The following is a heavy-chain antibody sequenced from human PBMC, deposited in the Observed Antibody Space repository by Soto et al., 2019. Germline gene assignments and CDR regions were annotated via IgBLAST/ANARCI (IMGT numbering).Heavy chain of an antibody. V-gene: IGHV4-39*01. Sequence: SETLSLTCTVSGGSITISGYFWDCIRQPPGKGLEWIETVHSTGGTYYSPSLRSRVTISVDTSKNLFSLKMTSASATDTAVYFCAKREDSSRFGGLDIWGQGTAVTVSS. D-gene: IGHD3-3*01. CDR1: GGSITISGYF. CDR2: VHSTGGT. J-gene: IGHJ6*02. CDR3: AKREDSSRFGGLDI.